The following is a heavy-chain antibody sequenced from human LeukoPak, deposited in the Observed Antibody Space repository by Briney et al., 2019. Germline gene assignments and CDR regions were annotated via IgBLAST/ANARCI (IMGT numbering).Heavy chain of an antibody. Sequence: GGSLRLSCAASGFTFDDYAMHWVRQAPGKGLEWVSGISWNSGSIGCADSVKGRFTISRDNDKNSLFLQMNSLGAEDTAIYYCVRPSNPPHWGQGTLVTVSS. CDR1: GFTFDDYA. CDR2: ISWNSGSI. V-gene: IGHV3-9*01. CDR3: VRPSNPPH. J-gene: IGHJ4*02.